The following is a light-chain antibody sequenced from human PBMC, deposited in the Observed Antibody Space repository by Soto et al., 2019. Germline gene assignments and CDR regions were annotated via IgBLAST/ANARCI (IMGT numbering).Light chain of an antibody. Sequence: QSALTQPASVSGSPGQSITISCTVSSSDVGGYNYVSWYQQHPGKAPKLMIYEVSNRPSGISNRFSGSKSGNTASLTLSGLQAEDEADYYCSSYTSSSTLVFGGGTKVTVL. V-gene: IGLV2-14*01. CDR3: SSYTSSSTLV. J-gene: IGLJ2*01. CDR2: EVS. CDR1: SSDVGGYNY.